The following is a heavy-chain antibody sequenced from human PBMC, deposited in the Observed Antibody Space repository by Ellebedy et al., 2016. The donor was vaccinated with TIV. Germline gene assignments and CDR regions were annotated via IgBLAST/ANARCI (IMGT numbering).Heavy chain of an antibody. CDR2: ISWNSGSI. J-gene: IGHJ4*02. V-gene: IGHV3-9*01. CDR3: ARVFRSGYVIDY. Sequence: SLKISCAVSGFSFEEYAMHWVRQVPGKGLEWVSGISWNSGSIGYADSVKGRFTISRDNAKNSLHLQMNSLRAEDTADYYCARVFRSGYVIDYWGQGTLVTVSS. D-gene: IGHD5-12*01. CDR1: GFSFEEYA.